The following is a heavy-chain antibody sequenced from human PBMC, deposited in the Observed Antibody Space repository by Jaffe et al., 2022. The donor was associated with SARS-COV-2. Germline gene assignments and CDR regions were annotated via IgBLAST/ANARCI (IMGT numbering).Heavy chain of an antibody. CDR1: GGSISSSSYY. J-gene: IGHJ4*02. Sequence: QLQLQESGPGLVKPSETLALTCTVSGGSISSSSYYWGWIRQPPGKGLEWIGSIYYSGSTYNNPSLKSRVTISVDTSKNQFSLKLSSVTAADTAVYYCARGYSSGWYELYFDYWGQGTLVTVSS. V-gene: IGHV4-39*01. CDR2: IYYSGST. CDR3: ARGYSSGWYELYFDY. D-gene: IGHD6-19*01.